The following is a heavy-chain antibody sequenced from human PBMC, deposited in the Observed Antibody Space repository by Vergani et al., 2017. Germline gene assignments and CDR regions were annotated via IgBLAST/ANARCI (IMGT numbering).Heavy chain of an antibody. V-gene: IGHV1-2*02. CDR2: INPNSGGT. CDR3: ARERGDVITMVRGVIIPYYMDV. CDR1: GYTFTGYY. D-gene: IGHD3-10*01. J-gene: IGHJ6*03. Sequence: QVQLVQSGAEVKKPGASVKVSCKASGYTFTGYYMHWVRQAPGQGLEWMGWINPNSGGTNYAQKFQGRVTMTRDTSISTAYMELSRLRSDDTAVYYCARERGDVITMVRGVIIPYYMDVWGKGTTVTVSS.